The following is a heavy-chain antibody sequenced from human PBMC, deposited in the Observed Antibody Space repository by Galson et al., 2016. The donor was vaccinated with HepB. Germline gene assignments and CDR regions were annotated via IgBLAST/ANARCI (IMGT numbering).Heavy chain of an antibody. V-gene: IGHV1-69*13. CDR2: NIPLFGTT. Sequence: SVKVSCKASGGTFRSYAISWVRQAPGQGLEWMGGNIPLFGTTNSAQKFQGRVTFTADESTNTAYMELSSLRSEDTAVYFCARDREGHNFFFDYWGQGTLVTVSS. CDR1: GGTFRSYA. D-gene: IGHD5-24*01. J-gene: IGHJ4*02. CDR3: ARDREGHNFFFDY.